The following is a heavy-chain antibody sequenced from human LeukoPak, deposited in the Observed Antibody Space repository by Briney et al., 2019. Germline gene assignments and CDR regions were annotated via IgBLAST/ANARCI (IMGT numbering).Heavy chain of an antibody. CDR1: GFTFSSYS. Sequence: GGSLRLSCAASGFTFSSYSMNWVRQAPGKGLEWVSSISSSSSYIYYADSVKGRFTISRDNAKNSLYLQMNSLRAEDTAVYYCARGGSYSYYFDYWGQGTLVTVSS. J-gene: IGHJ4*02. V-gene: IGHV3-21*01. D-gene: IGHD1-26*01. CDR3: ARGGSYSYYFDY. CDR2: ISSSSSYI.